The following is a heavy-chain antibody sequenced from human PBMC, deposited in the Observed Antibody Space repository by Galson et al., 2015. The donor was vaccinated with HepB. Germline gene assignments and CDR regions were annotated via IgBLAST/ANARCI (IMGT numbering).Heavy chain of an antibody. Sequence: SVKVSCKASGVIFSRYAISWLRQAPGQGLEWMGGIIPLFGSANYAQKLQGRVPITADESTSTAYMELRSLKSEDTALYYCARQYDSSGYYAYWGQGTLVTVSS. J-gene: IGHJ4*02. CDR3: ARQYDSSGYYAY. CDR2: IIPLFGSA. D-gene: IGHD3-22*01. V-gene: IGHV1-69*13. CDR1: GVIFSRYA.